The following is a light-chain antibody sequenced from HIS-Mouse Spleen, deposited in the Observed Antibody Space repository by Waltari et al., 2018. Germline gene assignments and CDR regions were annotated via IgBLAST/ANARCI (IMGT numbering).Light chain of an antibody. CDR3: QQLNSYPPT. CDR1: QGISSY. Sequence: DIQLTQSPSFLSASVGDSVTITCRASQGISSYLAWYQQKPGKDPKLLIYAASTLQSGVPSRFSGSGSGTEFTLTISSLQPEDFATYYCQQLNSYPPTFGQGTKVEIK. V-gene: IGKV1-9*01. CDR2: AAS. J-gene: IGKJ1*01.